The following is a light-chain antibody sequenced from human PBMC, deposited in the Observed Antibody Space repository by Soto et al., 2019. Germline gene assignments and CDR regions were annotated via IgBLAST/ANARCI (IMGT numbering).Light chain of an antibody. J-gene: IGLJ1*01. Sequence: QSVLTQPASVSGSPGQSITISCAGTRGDVGGYNYVSWYQQHPGKAPKVMIYEVNNRPSGVSNRFSGSKSGNTASLNISGLQAEDEADYYCSSYTSSSTPYVFGTGTKLTVL. V-gene: IGLV2-14*01. CDR3: SSYTSSSTPYV. CDR1: RGDVGGYNY. CDR2: EVN.